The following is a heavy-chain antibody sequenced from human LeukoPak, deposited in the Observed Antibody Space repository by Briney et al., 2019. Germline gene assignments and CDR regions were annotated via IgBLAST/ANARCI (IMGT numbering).Heavy chain of an antibody. Sequence: GGSLRLSCAASGFTVSSNDMSWVRQAPGKGLEWVSLIYAGGSGSAYYADSVKGRFTGSRHDSKNTLDLQTNSLRVDDTAVYYCLRQGRGSPPRWGQGTLVTVSS. CDR2: IYAGGSGSA. D-gene: IGHD1-26*01. V-gene: IGHV3-53*04. CDR1: GFTVSSND. J-gene: IGHJ4*02. CDR3: LRQGRGSPPR.